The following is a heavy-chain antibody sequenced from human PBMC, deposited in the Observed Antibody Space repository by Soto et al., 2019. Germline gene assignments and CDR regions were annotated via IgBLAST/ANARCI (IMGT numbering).Heavy chain of an antibody. CDR3: AQLGYCTGGTCYLDYYYGVDV. D-gene: IGHD2-15*01. CDR1: VFSFSRNA. J-gene: IGHJ6*02. CDR2: ISSGGNT. V-gene: IGHV3-23*01. Sequence: HLLESGGGLVQPGGSLRLSCEASVFSFSRNAMSWVRQAPGKGLEWVSSISSGGNTYYADSVKGRFTISRDNSKNTQSLQMTSLGAEDTAVYYCAQLGYCTGGTCYLDYYYGVDVWGQGTTVTVS.